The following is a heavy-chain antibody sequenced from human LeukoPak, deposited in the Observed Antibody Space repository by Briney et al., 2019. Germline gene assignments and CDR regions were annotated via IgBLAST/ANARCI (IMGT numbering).Heavy chain of an antibody. CDR2: IKSGTDT. V-gene: IGHV3-53*01. J-gene: IGHJ3*02. CDR3: AREGVYDSSGYNDAFDI. Sequence: GGSLRLSCAASGFTISTKYMSWVRQAPGKGLEWVSVIKSGTDTRYADSVKGRFTISRDNSRNTLYLQMNSLRAEDTAVYYCAREGVYDSSGYNDAFDIWGQGTMVTVSS. D-gene: IGHD3-22*01. CDR1: GFTISTKY.